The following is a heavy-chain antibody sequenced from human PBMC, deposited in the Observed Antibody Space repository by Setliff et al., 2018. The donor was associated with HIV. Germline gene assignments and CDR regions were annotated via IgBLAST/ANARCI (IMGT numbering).Heavy chain of an antibody. J-gene: IGHJ3*02. CDR3: ATASGYDLFMGAFDI. D-gene: IGHD5-12*01. Sequence: PSETLSLTCAVSGGSFSGYYWSWIRQPPGQGLEWIGGINQSGGINYNPSLKSRVTISIDTFKNQFSMKLYSVTAADTAVYYCATASGYDLFMGAFDIWGQGTMVTVSS. V-gene: IGHV4-34*01. CDR2: INQSGGI. CDR1: GGSFSGYY.